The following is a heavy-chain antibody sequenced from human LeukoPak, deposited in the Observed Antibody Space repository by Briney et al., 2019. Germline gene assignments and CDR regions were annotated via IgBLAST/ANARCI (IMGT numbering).Heavy chain of an antibody. CDR3: ARDPKWELPYDY. CDR1: GGTFSSYA. D-gene: IGHD1-26*01. Sequence: GASVKVSCKASGGTFSSYAISWVRQAPGQGLEWMGWINPNSGGTNYAQKFQGRVTMTRDTSISTAYMELSRLRSDDTAVYYCARDPKWELPYDYWGQGTLVTVSS. CDR2: INPNSGGT. V-gene: IGHV1-2*02. J-gene: IGHJ4*02.